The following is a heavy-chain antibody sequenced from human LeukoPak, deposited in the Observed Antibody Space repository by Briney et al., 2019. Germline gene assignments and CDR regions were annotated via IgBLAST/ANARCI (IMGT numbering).Heavy chain of an antibody. CDR1: GLTFSTYW. J-gene: IGHJ4*02. CDR2: IKQDGSEK. CDR3: ARLIRPYFDY. V-gene: IGHV3-7*05. Sequence: GGSLRLSRVASGLTFSTYWMSWVRQAPGKGLEWVASIKQDGSEKSYVDSVKGRFTISRDNAKNSLYLQMNSLRAEDTAAYYCARLIRPYFDYWGQGTLVTVSS.